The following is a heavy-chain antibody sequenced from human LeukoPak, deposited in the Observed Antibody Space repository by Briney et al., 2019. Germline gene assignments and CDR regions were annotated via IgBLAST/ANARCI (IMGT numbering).Heavy chain of an antibody. V-gene: IGHV1-2*02. Sequence: VASVKVSCKASGYTFTGYYMHWVRQAPGQGLEWMGWINPNSGGTNYAQKFQGRVTMTRDTSISTAYMELSRLRSDDTAVYYCARGTDTYDSSGYYPDYWGQGTLVTVSS. CDR1: GYTFTGYY. J-gene: IGHJ4*02. CDR3: ARGTDTYDSSGYYPDY. D-gene: IGHD3-22*01. CDR2: INPNSGGT.